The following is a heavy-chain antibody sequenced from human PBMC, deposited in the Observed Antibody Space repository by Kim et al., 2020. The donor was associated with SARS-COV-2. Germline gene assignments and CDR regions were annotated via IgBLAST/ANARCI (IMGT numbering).Heavy chain of an antibody. CDR3: ARKVVHDAFDI. D-gene: IGHD2-15*01. V-gene: IGHV4-39*01. Sequence: YYTPSHKMRVTISTDTSKNQFSLKLSSVTAADTAVYYCARKVVHDAFDIWGQGTMVTVSS. J-gene: IGHJ3*02.